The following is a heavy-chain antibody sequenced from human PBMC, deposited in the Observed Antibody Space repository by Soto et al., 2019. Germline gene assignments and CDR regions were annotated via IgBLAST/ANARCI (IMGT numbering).Heavy chain of an antibody. CDR2: ISASGGST. CDR1: GSTFSRYA. J-gene: IGHJ5*01. Sequence: VRLSCGASGSTFSRYAMNWVRQAPGKGLEWVSGISASGGSTYYADFVKGRITISRDNPKSTLYLQMNSLRVDDTGEYYCARDGAPSAADPAAFDSWGQGTTVTVSS. CDR3: ARDGAPSAADPAAFDS. V-gene: IGHV3-23*01. D-gene: IGHD6-25*01.